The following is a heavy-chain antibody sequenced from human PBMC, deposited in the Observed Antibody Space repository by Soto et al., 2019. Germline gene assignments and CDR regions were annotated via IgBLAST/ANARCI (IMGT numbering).Heavy chain of an antibody. D-gene: IGHD1-26*01. J-gene: IGHJ3*02. CDR3: AREPYSGSYLVAFDI. CDR2: IKQDGSEK. CDR1: GFTFSSYW. Sequence: GGSLRLSCAASGFTFSSYWMSWVRQAPGKGLEWVANIKQDGSEKYYVDTVKGRFTISRDNAKNSLYLQMNSLRAEDTAVYYCAREPYSGSYLVAFDIWGQGTMVTVSS. V-gene: IGHV3-7*05.